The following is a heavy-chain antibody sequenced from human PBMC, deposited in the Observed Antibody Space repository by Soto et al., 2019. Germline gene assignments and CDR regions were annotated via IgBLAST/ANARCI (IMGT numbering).Heavy chain of an antibody. D-gene: IGHD6-13*01. CDR2: VSYDGSNK. Sequence: GGSLRLSSAASGFTFSSYGMHWVRQAPGKGLEWVAVVSYDGSNKYYADSVKGRFTISRDNSKNTLYLQMNSLRAEDTAVYYCAKDSQKQQLVQDYWGQGTLVTVSS. CDR1: GFTFSSYG. CDR3: AKDSQKQQLVQDY. V-gene: IGHV3-30*18. J-gene: IGHJ4*02.